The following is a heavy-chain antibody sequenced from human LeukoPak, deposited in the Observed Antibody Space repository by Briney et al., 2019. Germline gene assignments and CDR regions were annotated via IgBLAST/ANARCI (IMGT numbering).Heavy chain of an antibody. Sequence: PGRSLRLSCAESGFTFSSYGMHWGRQAPGKGLEWVAVIWYDGSNKYYADSVKGRFTISRDNSKNTLYLQMNSLRAEDTAVYYCARGSGSSQYYSDYWGQGTLVTVSS. V-gene: IGHV3-33*01. CDR3: ARGSGSSQYYSDY. J-gene: IGHJ4*02. CDR2: IWYDGSNK. CDR1: GFTFSSYG. D-gene: IGHD3-10*01.